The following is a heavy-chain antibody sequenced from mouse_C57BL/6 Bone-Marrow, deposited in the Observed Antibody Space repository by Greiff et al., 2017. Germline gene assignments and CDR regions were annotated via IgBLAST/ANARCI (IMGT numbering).Heavy chain of an antibody. V-gene: IGHV5-15*01. CDR2: ISNLAYSI. D-gene: IGHD2-4*01. Sequence: EVMLVESGGGLVQPGGSLKLSCAASGFTFSDYGMAWVRQAPRKGPEWVAFISNLAYSIYYADTVTGRFTLSRENAKNTLYLEMSSLRSEDTAMYYCAKIYYDYDGLGEYAMDYWGQGASVTVSS. J-gene: IGHJ4*01. CDR3: AKIYYDYDGLGEYAMDY. CDR1: GFTFSDYG.